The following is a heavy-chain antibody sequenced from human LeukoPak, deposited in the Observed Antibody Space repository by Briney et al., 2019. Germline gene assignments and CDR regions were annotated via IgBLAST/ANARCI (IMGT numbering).Heavy chain of an antibody. CDR1: GFTFSSYA. V-gene: IGHV3-23*01. Sequence: GGSLRLSCAASGFTFSSYAMSWVRQAPGKGLEWVSAISGSGGSTYYADSVKGRFTISRDNSKNTLYLQMNSLRAEDTAVYYCAKYVVEVAATQFKGYYFDYWGQGTLVTVSS. D-gene: IGHD2-15*01. CDR2: ISGSGGST. CDR3: AKYVVEVAATQFKGYYFDY. J-gene: IGHJ4*02.